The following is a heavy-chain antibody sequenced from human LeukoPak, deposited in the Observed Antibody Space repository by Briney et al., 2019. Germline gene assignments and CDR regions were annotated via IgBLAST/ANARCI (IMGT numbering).Heavy chain of an antibody. D-gene: IGHD4-17*01. CDR2: ISAYNGNT. CDR3: ARDVDYGDYPDAFDI. V-gene: IGHV1-18*01. CDR1: GYTFTSYG. Sequence: ASVKVSCKASGYTFTSYGISWVRQAPGQGLEWMGWISAYNGNTNYAQKLQGRVTMATDTSTSTAYMELRSLRSDDTAVYYRARDVDYGDYPDAFDIWGQGTMVTVSS. J-gene: IGHJ3*02.